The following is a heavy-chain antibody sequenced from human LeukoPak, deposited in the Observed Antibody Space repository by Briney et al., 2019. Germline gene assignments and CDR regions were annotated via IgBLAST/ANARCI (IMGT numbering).Heavy chain of an antibody. CDR1: GGSFSGYY. D-gene: IGHD6-13*01. J-gene: IGHJ5*02. Sequence: SETLSLTSAVYGGSFSGYYWSWIRQPPGKGLEWIGEINHSGSTNYNPSLKSRVTISVDTSKNQFSLKLSSVTAADTAVYYCARRVAAAVMGRPGFDPWGQGTLVTVSS. V-gene: IGHV4-34*01. CDR3: ARRVAAAVMGRPGFDP. CDR2: INHSGST.